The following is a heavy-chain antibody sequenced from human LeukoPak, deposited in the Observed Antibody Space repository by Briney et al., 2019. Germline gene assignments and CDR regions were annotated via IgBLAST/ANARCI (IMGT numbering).Heavy chain of an antibody. J-gene: IGHJ4*02. Sequence: GGSLRLSCAVSGFTCRSYSMNWVRQAPGKGLEWVSSISSVSSYIYYADSLKGRFTISRDNAKNSLYLQMNSLRAEDTAVYYCARDSDSYGFDYWGQGTLVTVSS. D-gene: IGHD5-18*01. CDR2: ISSVSSYI. CDR3: ARDSDSYGFDY. CDR1: GFTCRSYS. V-gene: IGHV3-21*01.